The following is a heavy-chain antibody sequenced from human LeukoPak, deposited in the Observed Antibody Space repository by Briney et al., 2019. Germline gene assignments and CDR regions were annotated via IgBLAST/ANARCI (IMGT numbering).Heavy chain of an antibody. J-gene: IGHJ4*02. CDR1: GYTFTSYG. D-gene: IGHD3-22*01. CDR3: ARVIAARSTYYYDSSGYYEDY. Sequence: ASVKISCKASGYTFTSYGISWVRQAPGQGLEWMGWISAYNGNTNYAQKLQGRVTMTTDTSTSTAYMELRSLRSDDTAAYYCARVIAARSTYYYDSSGYYEDYWGQGTLVTVSS. V-gene: IGHV1-18*01. CDR2: ISAYNGNT.